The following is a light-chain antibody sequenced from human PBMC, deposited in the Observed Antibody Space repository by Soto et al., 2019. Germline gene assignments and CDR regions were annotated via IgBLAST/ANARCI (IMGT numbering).Light chain of an antibody. V-gene: IGKV2-28*01. CDR2: LGS. J-gene: IGKJ3*01. CDR1: QSLLHSNGYNY. CDR3: MQGLQTSFT. Sequence: DIVMTQSPLSLPVTPGEPASISCRSSQSLLHSNGYNYLDWYLQKPGQSPQLLIYLGSNRASGVPDRFSGSGSGTDFTLKISRVEAEDVGVYYCMQGLQTSFTFGPGTKVDIK.